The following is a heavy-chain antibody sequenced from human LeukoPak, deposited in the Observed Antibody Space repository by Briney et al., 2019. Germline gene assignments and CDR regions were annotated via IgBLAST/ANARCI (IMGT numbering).Heavy chain of an antibody. CDR3: ARLKGYSSGWYPSYYFDY. V-gene: IGHV4-59*08. CDR2: IYHSGST. CDR1: GGSISSYY. D-gene: IGHD6-19*01. Sequence: PSETLSLTCTVSGGSISSYYWSWIRQPPGKGLEWIGYIYHSGSTNYNPSLKSRVTISVDTSKNQFSLKLSSVTAADTAVYYCARLKGYSSGWYPSYYFDYWGQGTLVTVSS. J-gene: IGHJ4*02.